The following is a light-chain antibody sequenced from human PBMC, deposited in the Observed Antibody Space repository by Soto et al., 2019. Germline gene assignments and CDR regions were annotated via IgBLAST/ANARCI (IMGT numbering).Light chain of an antibody. V-gene: IGLV2-14*01. CDR1: SSDVGGYSY. Sequence: SVLTQPASVSGSPGQSITISCTGTSSDVGGYSYVSWYQQHPGKTPKLMIYEVSNRPSGVSHRFSGSKSGNTASLTISGLQTEDEADYYFSSFSSITREVFGGGTKLTVL. CDR3: SSFSSITREV. J-gene: IGLJ2*01. CDR2: EVS.